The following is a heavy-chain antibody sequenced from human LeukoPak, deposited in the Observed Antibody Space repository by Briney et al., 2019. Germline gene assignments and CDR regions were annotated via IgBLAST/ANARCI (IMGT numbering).Heavy chain of an antibody. Sequence: GGSLRLSCAASGFTFSDYWIHWVRQSPGKGLVWVSRINSNGSSTSYADSVKGRFTISRDNAKNTLHLQMTSLRAEDTALYYCAKGGATICDNWGQGTLVTVSS. J-gene: IGHJ4*02. CDR3: AKGGATICDN. CDR2: INSNGSST. CDR1: GFTFSDYW. V-gene: IGHV3-74*01. D-gene: IGHD5-12*01.